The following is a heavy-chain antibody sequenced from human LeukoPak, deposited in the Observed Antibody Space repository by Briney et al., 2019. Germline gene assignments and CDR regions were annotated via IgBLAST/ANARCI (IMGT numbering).Heavy chain of an antibody. J-gene: IGHJ6*03. CDR3: ARDQWRYYYYMGV. Sequence: SETLSLTCTISGGSISSSSYYWGWIRQPPGKGLEWIGSIYYSGDTYYNPSLKSRRVTISVDTSKNQFSLRLSSVTAADTAVYYCARDQWRYYYYMGVWGKGSTVTVSS. CDR2: IYYSGDT. CDR1: GGSISSSSYY. V-gene: IGHV4-39*02. D-gene: IGHD6-19*01.